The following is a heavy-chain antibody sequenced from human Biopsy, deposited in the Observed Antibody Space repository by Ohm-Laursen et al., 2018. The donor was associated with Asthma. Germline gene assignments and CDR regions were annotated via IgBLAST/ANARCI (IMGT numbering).Heavy chain of an antibody. CDR2: ISYDGSSI. Sequence: SLRLSCTASGFSFSNFGMHWVRQAPGKGLEWVAVISYDGSSIYYADSVKGRFTISQDNSKNTLSLQMNSLTAEDTAVYYCAREGVAGTHIEDWGQGTQVTVSS. D-gene: IGHD6-19*01. V-gene: IGHV3-30*03. CDR3: AREGVAGTHIED. CDR1: GFSFSNFG. J-gene: IGHJ4*02.